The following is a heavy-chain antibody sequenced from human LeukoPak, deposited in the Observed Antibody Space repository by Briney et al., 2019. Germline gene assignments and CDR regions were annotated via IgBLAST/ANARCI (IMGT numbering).Heavy chain of an antibody. Sequence: PGGSLRLSCAASGFTVSSNYMSWVRQAPGKGLEWVSVICSGGSTYYADSVKGRFTISRDNSKNTLYLQMNSLRAEDTAVYYCARGSITGTTGFDYWGQGTLVTVSS. V-gene: IGHV3-66*01. CDR1: GFTVSSNY. D-gene: IGHD1-14*01. J-gene: IGHJ4*02. CDR2: ICSGGST. CDR3: ARGSITGTTGFDY.